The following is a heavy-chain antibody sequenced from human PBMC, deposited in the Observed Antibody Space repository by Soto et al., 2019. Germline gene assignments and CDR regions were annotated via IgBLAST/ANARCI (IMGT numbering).Heavy chain of an antibody. J-gene: IGHJ3*02. CDR1: GYTFTSYG. V-gene: IGHV1-18*01. CDR3: ARIRLPIFTRGAFDI. Sequence: VQRVQSGAEVKKPGASVKVSCEASGYTFTSYGISWVRQAPGQGLEWMGWISAYNGNTNYAQKLQGRVTMTTDTSTSTAYMELRSLRSDDTAVYYCARIRLPIFTRGAFDIWGQGTMVTVSS. CDR2: ISAYNGNT. D-gene: IGHD3-9*01.